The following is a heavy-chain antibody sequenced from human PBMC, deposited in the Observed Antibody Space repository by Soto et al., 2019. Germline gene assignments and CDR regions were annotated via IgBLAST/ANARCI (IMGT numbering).Heavy chain of an antibody. CDR1: GFTFRDYY. CDR3: ARDSSITPRPLDY. Sequence: PGGALRLACAASGFTFRDYYRSWIRQAPGKGLEWVSYISSTGSYAKYADSVKGRFTISRDNAKNSLYLQMNSLRAEDTAVYYCARDSSITPRPLDYWGQGTPVT. V-gene: IGHV3-11*06. J-gene: IGHJ4*02. D-gene: IGHD6-6*01. CDR2: ISSTGSYA.